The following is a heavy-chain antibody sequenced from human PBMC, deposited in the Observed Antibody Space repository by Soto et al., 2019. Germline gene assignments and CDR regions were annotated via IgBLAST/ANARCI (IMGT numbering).Heavy chain of an antibody. J-gene: IGHJ4*02. CDR2: ISPYNGNT. CDR3: ARYLDGSGSYYQDQ. CDR1: GYIFITYG. Sequence: GSSVQVSCKASGYIFITYGISWVRQAPGQGLEWLGRISPYNGNTNYAQNLQGRVTMTTDTSTSSAYMELRSLRSDDTAVYYCARYLDGSGSYYQDQWCQGRQVTVFS. V-gene: IGHV1-18*01. D-gene: IGHD3-10*01.